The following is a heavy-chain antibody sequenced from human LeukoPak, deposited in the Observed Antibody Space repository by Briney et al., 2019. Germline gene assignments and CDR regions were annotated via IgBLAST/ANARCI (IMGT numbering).Heavy chain of an antibody. J-gene: IGHJ4*02. V-gene: IGHV3-7*04. CDR3: VRPREGGLVDY. CDR1: GFTFSRNW. D-gene: IGHD1-26*01. CDR2: IKQDGSET. Sequence: GGSLRLSCAASGFTFSRNWMTRVRQAPGSGLEWVANIKQDGSETYHVDSVEGRFTISRDNAKNSLYLQMNSLRVEGRAIYYGVRPREGGLVDYWGQGTLVSVSS.